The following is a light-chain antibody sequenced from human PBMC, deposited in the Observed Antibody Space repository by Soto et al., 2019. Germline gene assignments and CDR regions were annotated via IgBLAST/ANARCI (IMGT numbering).Light chain of an antibody. Sequence: EIVLTQSPGTLSLSPGERATVSCRAGQSVTSNFLAWYQQKPGQAPRLLIYGASSRATGIPDRFSGSGSGTDFTLTISRLEPEDFAVYYCQQYGRSPRTFGQGTNVE. CDR1: QSVTSNF. V-gene: IGKV3-20*01. CDR3: QQYGRSPRT. J-gene: IGKJ1*01. CDR2: GAS.